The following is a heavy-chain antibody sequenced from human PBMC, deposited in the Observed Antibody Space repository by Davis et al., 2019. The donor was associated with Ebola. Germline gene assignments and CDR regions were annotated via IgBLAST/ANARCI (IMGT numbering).Heavy chain of an antibody. Sequence: ASVKVSCKASGYTFTSYYMHWVRQAPGQGLEWMGIINPSGGSTSYAQKFQGRVTMTRDTSTSTVYMELSSLRSEDTAVYYCARRAYYYDSSGYHSGGMDVWGQGTTVTVSS. CDR1: GYTFTSYY. CDR3: ARRAYYYDSSGYHSGGMDV. CDR2: INPSGGST. D-gene: IGHD3-22*01. V-gene: IGHV1-46*01. J-gene: IGHJ6*02.